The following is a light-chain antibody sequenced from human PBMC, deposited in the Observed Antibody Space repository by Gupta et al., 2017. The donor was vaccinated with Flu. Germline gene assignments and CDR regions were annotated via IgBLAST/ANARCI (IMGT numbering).Light chain of an antibody. CDR3: QQRTDWPPKVT. CDR1: QSINNY. J-gene: IGKJ5*01. CDR2: DAS. Sequence: EIVLTQSPATLSLSPGERATLSCRASQSINNYLVWYQQRPGQAPRLPIYDASNRATGIPDRFSGRGSGTDFTLTISSLEPEDFAVYYCQQRTDWPPKVTFGQGTRLEIK. V-gene: IGKV3-11*01.